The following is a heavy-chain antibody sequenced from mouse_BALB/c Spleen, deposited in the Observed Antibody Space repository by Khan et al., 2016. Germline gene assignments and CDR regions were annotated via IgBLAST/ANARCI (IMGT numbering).Heavy chain of an antibody. D-gene: IGHD1-1*01. V-gene: IGHV6-6*02. CDR3: TIPFTTNNCYAVVY. CDR2: IRLNSNNYAT. Sequence: EVELVESGGGLVQPGGSRKLSCVVSGFTFSNSWMNWVRQSPEKGLEWVAEIRLNSNNYATHYAEAVKGRFTISRDDSKNSDYLQMNKSRTYNTGIYYCTIPFTTNNCYAVVYWGQGTSVPVSS. CDR1: GFTFSNSW. J-gene: IGHJ4*01.